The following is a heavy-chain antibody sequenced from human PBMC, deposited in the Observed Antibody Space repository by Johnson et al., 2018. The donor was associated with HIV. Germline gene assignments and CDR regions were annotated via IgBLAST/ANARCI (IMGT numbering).Heavy chain of an antibody. CDR3: ARGGLEYSSALGLGYAFDV. J-gene: IGHJ3*01. D-gene: IGHD6-25*01. Sequence: EVQLVESGGGLVQPGGSLRLSCAASGFTFSSYWMHWVRQAPGKGLVWVSRIHNDGSSTTSAASVKGRFPISRDNSKNTLYLQMNGLRAEDTAVYYCARGGLEYSSALGLGYAFDVWGQGTVVTVSS. V-gene: IGHV3-74*02. CDR2: IHNDGSST. CDR1: GFTFSSYW.